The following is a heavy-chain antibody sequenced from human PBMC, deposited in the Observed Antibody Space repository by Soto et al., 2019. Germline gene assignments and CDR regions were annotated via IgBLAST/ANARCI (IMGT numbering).Heavy chain of an antibody. Sequence: VQLLESGGGLVQPGGSLRLSCAASGFTFSSYGMHWVRQAPGKGLEWVAVIWYDGSNKYYADSVKGRFTISRDNSKNTLYLQMNSLRAEDTAVYYCARGMTTVTTRTWTFYYGMDVWGQGTTVTVSS. CDR3: ARGMTTVTTRTWTFYYGMDV. CDR2: IWYDGSNK. CDR1: GFTFSSYG. J-gene: IGHJ6*02. D-gene: IGHD4-4*01. V-gene: IGHV3-33*08.